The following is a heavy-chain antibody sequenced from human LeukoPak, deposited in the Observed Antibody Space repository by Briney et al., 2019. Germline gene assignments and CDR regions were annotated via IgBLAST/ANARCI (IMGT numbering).Heavy chain of an antibody. CDR1: GYTFTSYG. CDR2: ISAYNGNT. CDR3: ARRYSSGWYGTANNWFDP. V-gene: IGHV1-18*01. D-gene: IGHD6-19*01. Sequence: GASVKVSCKASGYTFTSYGISWVRQAPGQGLEWMGWISAYNGNTNYAQKLQGRVTMTTDTSTSTAYMELRSLRSDDTAVYYCARRYSSGWYGTANNWFDPWGQGTLVTVSS. J-gene: IGHJ5*02.